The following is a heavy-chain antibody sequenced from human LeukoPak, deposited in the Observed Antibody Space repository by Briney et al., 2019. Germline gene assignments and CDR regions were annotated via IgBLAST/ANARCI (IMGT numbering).Heavy chain of an antibody. J-gene: IGHJ4*02. CDR3: ARGGGSRTAMVDY. CDR1: RYTFTPYY. Sequence: ASVKVSCKASRYTFTPYYMHWVRQAPGQGREWMGWINPNSGGTNYAQKFQGWVTMTRDTSISTAYMELSRLRSDDTAVYYCARGGGSRTAMVDYWGQGTLVTVSS. V-gene: IGHV1-2*04. D-gene: IGHD5-18*01. CDR2: INPNSGGT.